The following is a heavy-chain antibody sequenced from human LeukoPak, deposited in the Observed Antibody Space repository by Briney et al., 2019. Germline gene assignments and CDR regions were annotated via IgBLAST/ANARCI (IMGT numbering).Heavy chain of an antibody. V-gene: IGHV5-51*01. CDR3: VRHGLGSSWFGFDY. CDR1: GYNFTPLL. Sequence: ESLKISCNSPGYNFTPLLIGRVRQMPGKGVGGIGIIYPGDSDPRYSPSYQGQVTISADTSISTAYLQWSCLKASDSAMYYCVRHGLGSSWFGFDYWDQGTLVTVSS. J-gene: IGHJ4*02. CDR2: IYPGDSDP. D-gene: IGHD6-13*01.